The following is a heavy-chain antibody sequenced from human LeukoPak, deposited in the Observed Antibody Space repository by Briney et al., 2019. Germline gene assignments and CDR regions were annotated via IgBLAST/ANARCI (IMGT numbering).Heavy chain of an antibody. V-gene: IGHV3-66*01. CDR1: GFTVSRND. J-gene: IGHJ4*02. Sequence: PGGSLRLSCAASGFTVSRNDMSWVRQAPGKGLEWVSVIYSGGSLFYADSVKGRSSISRDKSKNTIFLQMNSLRAEDMAVYYCARGGDPVYFDDWGQGTLVTVSS. CDR3: ARGGDPVYFDD. CDR2: IYSGGSL. D-gene: IGHD3-10*01.